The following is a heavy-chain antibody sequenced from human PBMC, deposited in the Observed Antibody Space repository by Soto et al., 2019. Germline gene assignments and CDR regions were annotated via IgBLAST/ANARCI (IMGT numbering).Heavy chain of an antibody. J-gene: IGHJ6*03. CDR3: AKPPPRTKEVHKPKYYYYYYYMDV. D-gene: IGHD1-1*01. CDR2: ISGSGGST. V-gene: IGHV3-23*01. Sequence: GGSLRLSCAASGFTFSSYAMSWVRQAPGKGLEWVSAISGSGGSTYYADSVKGRFTISRDNSKNTLYLQMNSLRAEDTAVYYCAKPPPRTKEVHKPKYYYYYYYMDVWGKGTTVTVSS. CDR1: GFTFSSYA.